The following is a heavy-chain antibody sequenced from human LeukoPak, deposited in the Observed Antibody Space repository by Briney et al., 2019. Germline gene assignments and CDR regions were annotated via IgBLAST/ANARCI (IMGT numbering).Heavy chain of an antibody. Sequence: GGSLRLSCAASGFTFSSYSMDWVRQAPGKGLEWVSSISSSSSYIYYADSVKGRFTISRDNAKNSLYLQMNSLRAEDTAVYYCARDPGSSGYRFDPWGQGTLVTVSS. D-gene: IGHD3-22*01. CDR3: ARDPGSSGYRFDP. CDR2: ISSSSSYI. J-gene: IGHJ5*02. CDR1: GFTFSSYS. V-gene: IGHV3-21*01.